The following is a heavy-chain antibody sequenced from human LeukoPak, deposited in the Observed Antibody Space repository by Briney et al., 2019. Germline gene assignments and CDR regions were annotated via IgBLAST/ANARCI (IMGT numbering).Heavy chain of an antibody. CDR2: IYHSGST. CDR3: ARGYCSGGSCYPFDY. D-gene: IGHD2-15*01. V-gene: IGHV4-38-2*02. J-gene: IGHJ4*02. Sequence: SETLSLTCTVSGYSISSGYYWGWIRQPPGKGLEWIGSIYHSGSTYYNPSLKSRVTISVDRSKNQFSLKLSSVTAADTAVYYCARGYCSGGSCYPFDYWGQGTLVTVSS. CDR1: GYSISSGYY.